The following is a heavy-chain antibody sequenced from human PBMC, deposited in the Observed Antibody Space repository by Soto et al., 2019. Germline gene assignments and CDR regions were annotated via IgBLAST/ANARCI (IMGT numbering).Heavy chain of an antibody. V-gene: IGHV3-33*08. CDR1: EFTFSSLG. J-gene: IGHJ6*02. CDR2: IWDDGSSK. D-gene: IGHD6-13*01. CDR3: ARDQLAAAIHYYYGMDI. Sequence: GRSMRLSYAASEFTFSSLGMRRVSKNKGKGLEWVSVIWDDGSSKYYADSVKGRFTISRDNSKTTLYLQMNSLRAEDTAVYYCARDQLAAAIHYYYGMDIWGQGTTVTVSS.